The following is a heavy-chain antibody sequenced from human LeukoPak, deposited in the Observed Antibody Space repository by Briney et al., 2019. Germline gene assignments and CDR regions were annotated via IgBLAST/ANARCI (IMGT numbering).Heavy chain of an antibody. CDR2: IRGDNGDT. Sequence: GASVKVSCKTSGYTFSSYGITWVRQAPGQGLEWVGWIRGDNGDTNYAQKLQGRVTMTTDTSTSTAYMELRSLRSDDTAVYYCARKENDPDYWGQGTLVTVSS. D-gene: IGHD2/OR15-2a*01. CDR1: GYTFSSYG. J-gene: IGHJ4*02. V-gene: IGHV1-18*01. CDR3: ARKENDPDY.